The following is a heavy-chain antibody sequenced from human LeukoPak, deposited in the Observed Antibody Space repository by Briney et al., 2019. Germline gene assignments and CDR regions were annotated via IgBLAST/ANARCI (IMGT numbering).Heavy chain of an antibody. CDR2: IYYSGST. D-gene: IGHD5-18*01. V-gene: IGHV4-61*01. CDR3: ARLADTAMAGFDY. J-gene: IGHJ4*02. Sequence: TSETLSLTCTVSGGSISSSSYYWSWIRQPPGKGLEWIGYIYYSGSTNYNPSLKSRVTISVDTSKNQFSLKLSSVTAADTAVYYCARLADTAMAGFDYWGQGTLVTVSS. CDR1: GGSISSSSYY.